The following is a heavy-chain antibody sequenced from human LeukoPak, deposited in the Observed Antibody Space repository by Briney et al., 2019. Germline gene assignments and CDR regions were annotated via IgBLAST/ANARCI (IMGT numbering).Heavy chain of an antibody. J-gene: IGHJ4*02. Sequence: GGSLRLSCAASGFTVSSNYMSWVRQAPGKGLEWVGRIKSKTDGGTTDYAAPVKGRFTISRDDSKNTLYLQMNSLKTEDTAVYYCTTEGRLRRGFADYWGQGTLVTVSS. CDR3: TTEGRLRRGFADY. CDR2: IKSKTDGGTT. CDR1: GFTVSSNY. V-gene: IGHV3-15*01. D-gene: IGHD6-25*01.